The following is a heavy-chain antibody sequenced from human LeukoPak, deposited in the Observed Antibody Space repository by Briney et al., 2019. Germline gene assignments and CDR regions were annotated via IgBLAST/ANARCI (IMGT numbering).Heavy chain of an antibody. CDR1: GFTFSSYS. CDR2: ISSSSSTI. D-gene: IGHD2-2*01. CDR3: ARDLGYCSSTSCYPFDY. J-gene: IGHJ4*02. Sequence: GGSLRLSCAASGFTFSSYSMNWVRQAPGKGLEWVSYISSSSSTIYYADSVKGRFTISRDNAKNSLYLQMNSLRDEDTAVYYCARDLGYCSSTSCYPFDYWGQGNLVTVSS. V-gene: IGHV3-48*02.